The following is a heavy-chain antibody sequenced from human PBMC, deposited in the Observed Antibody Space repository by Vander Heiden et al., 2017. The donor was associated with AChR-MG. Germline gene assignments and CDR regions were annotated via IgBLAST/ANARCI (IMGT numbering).Heavy chain of an antibody. V-gene: IGHV1-2*02. J-gene: IGHJ6*02. CDR2: INPNSGGT. D-gene: IGHD2-2*01. CDR3: ARGEDIVVVPAAAYGMDV. Sequence: QVQLVQSGAEVKKPGASVKVSCQASGSTFTGYSMHWGRQAPGQGLEWMGWINPNSGGTNYAQKFQGRVTMTRDTSISTAYMELSRLRSDDTAVYYCARGEDIVVVPAAAYGMDVWGQGTTVTVSS. CDR1: GSTFTGYS.